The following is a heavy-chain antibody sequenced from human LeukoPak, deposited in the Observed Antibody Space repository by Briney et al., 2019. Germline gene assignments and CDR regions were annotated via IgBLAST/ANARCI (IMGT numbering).Heavy chain of an antibody. CDR1: GGSISSYY. Sequence: SETLSLTCTVSGGSISSYYWSWIRQPPGKGLEWIGYIYYSGSTYYNPSLKSRVTISVDTSKNHFSLKLTSVTAADTAVYYCASHSSGNWFDPWGQGTLVTVSS. CDR3: ASHSSGNWFDP. V-gene: IGHV4-59*01. J-gene: IGHJ5*02. CDR2: IYYSGST.